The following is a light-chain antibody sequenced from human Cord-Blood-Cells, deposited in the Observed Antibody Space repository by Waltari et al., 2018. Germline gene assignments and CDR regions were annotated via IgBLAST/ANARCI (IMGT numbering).Light chain of an antibody. Sequence: QSALTQPASVSGSPGQSITLSCTGTRRDVGGYNYVSWYQQHPGKAPKLMIYDVSNRPSGVSNRFSGSKSGNTASLTISGLQAEDEADYYCSSYTSSSVVFGGGTKLTVL. CDR3: SSYTSSSVV. CDR2: DVS. CDR1: RRDVGGYNY. V-gene: IGLV2-14*01. J-gene: IGLJ2*01.